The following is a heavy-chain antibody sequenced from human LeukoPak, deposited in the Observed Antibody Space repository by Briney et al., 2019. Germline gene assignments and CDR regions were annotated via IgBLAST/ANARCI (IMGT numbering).Heavy chain of an antibody. J-gene: IGHJ4*02. Sequence: ASVKVSCKASGYTFITYYIHWVRQAPGQGLEWMGSIYCSDDSTIYAQKFQGRVTITSDTSTSTVYMDLSSLRSEDTAIYYCARDGKLTYWGQGTLVTVSS. D-gene: IGHD1-26*01. CDR1: GYTFITYY. V-gene: IGHV1-46*01. CDR2: IYCSDDST. CDR3: ARDGKLTY.